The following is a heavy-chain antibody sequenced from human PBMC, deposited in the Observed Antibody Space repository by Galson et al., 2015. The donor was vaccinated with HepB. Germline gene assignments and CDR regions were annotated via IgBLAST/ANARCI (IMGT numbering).Heavy chain of an antibody. CDR1: GFTFSSYS. D-gene: IGHD3-16*02. CDR3: AGSYDYVWGSYPGFDP. Sequence: SLRLSCAATGFTFSSYSMNWVRQAPGKGLEWVSSISSSSSYIYYADSVKGRFTISRDNAKNSLYLQMNSLRAEDTAVYYCAGSYDYVWGSYPGFDPWGQGTLVTVSS. J-gene: IGHJ5*02. V-gene: IGHV3-21*01. CDR2: ISSSSSYI.